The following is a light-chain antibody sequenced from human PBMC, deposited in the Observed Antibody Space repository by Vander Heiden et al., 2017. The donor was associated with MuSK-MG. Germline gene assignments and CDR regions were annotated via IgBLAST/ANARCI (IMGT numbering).Light chain of an antibody. V-gene: IGKV1-39*01. CDR1: QSISSY. CDR3: QQCDSTPLT. J-gene: IGKJ4*01. CDR2: AAS. Sequence: DIKMTQSPSSLSASVGDRVTITCRASQSISSYLNWYQQKPGKAPKLLIYAASSLQSGVPSRFSDSGSGTDFTLTISSLQPEDFATYYCQQCDSTPLTFGGGTKVEIK.